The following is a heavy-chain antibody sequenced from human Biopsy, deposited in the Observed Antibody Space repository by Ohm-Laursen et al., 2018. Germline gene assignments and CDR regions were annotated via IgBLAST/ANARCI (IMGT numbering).Heavy chain of an antibody. Sequence: SSVKVSCKAPGGTLSNYGVNWVRQAPGQSLEWLGGNIPILGTGNYAQKFQDRVTVAADTSTSTATMELRSLRSDDTAVYYCATKLTGYFHHWGQGTLVIVSS. CDR3: ATKLTGYFHH. J-gene: IGHJ1*01. D-gene: IGHD3-9*01. CDR2: NIPILGTG. V-gene: IGHV1-69*06. CDR1: GGTLSNYG.